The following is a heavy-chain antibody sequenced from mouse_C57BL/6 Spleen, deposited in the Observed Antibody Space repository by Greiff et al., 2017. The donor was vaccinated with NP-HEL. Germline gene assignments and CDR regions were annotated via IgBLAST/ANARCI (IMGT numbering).Heavy chain of an antibody. D-gene: IGHD2-5*01. J-gene: IGHJ3*01. CDR2: ISYDGSN. Sequence: EVKLMESGPGLVKPSQSLSLTCSVTGYSITSGYYWNWIRQFPGNKLEWMGYISYDGSNNYNPSLKNRISITRDTSKNQFFLKLNSVTTEDTATYYCARRSNYEGFAYWGQGTLVTVSA. V-gene: IGHV3-6*01. CDR1: GYSITSGYY. CDR3: ARRSNYEGFAY.